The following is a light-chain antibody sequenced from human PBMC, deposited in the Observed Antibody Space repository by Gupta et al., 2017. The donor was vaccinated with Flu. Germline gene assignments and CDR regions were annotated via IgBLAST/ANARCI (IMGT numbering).Light chain of an antibody. V-gene: IGKV1-39*01. CDR2: AAS. CDR1: QSISSY. CDR3: QQSYSTLWT. J-gene: IGKJ1*01. Sequence: DIQMTQSPSSLSASVGDRVTITCRASQSISSYLNWYQQKPGKAPKLLIYAASSLQSGVPSRFRGSRSGTDFTLTISRLQPEDFATYYCQQSYSTLWTFGQGTKVEIK.